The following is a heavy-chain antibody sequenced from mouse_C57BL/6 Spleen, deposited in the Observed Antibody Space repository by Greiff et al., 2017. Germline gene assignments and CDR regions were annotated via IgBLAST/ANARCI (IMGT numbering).Heavy chain of an antibody. Sequence: EVKLVESGGDLVKPGGSLKLSCAASGFTFSSYGMSWVRQTPDKRLEWVATISSGGSYTYYPDSVKGRFTISRDNAKNTLYLQLSSLKSEDTAMYYCARQKGNYRNYYAMDYWGQGTSVTVSS. CDR3: ARQKGNYRNYYAMDY. J-gene: IGHJ4*01. D-gene: IGHD2-5*01. CDR2: ISSGGSYT. CDR1: GFTFSSYG. V-gene: IGHV5-6*01.